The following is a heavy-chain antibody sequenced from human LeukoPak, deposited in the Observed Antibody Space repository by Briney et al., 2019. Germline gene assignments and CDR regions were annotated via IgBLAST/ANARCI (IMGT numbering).Heavy chain of an antibody. J-gene: IGHJ4*02. CDR2: INSDGSST. CDR1: GFTFSSYW. D-gene: IGHD6-19*01. Sequence: GGSLRLSCAASGFTFSSYWMHWVRQAPGKGLVWVSRINSDGSSTSYADSVKGRFTISRDNSKNTLYLQMNSLRAEDTAVYYCAKVLSGWYGLDYWGQGTLVTVSS. V-gene: IGHV3-74*01. CDR3: AKVLSGWYGLDY.